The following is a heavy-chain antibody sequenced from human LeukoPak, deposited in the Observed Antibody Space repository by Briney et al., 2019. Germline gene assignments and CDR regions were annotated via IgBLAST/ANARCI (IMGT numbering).Heavy chain of an antibody. CDR2: IYYSGST. CDR1: GGSISSGDYY. Sequence: PSETLSLTCTVSGGSISSGDYYWSWIRQPPGKGLEWIGYIYYSGSTYYNPSLKSRVTISVDTSKNQSSLKLSSVTAADTAVYYCARSRSVWGSYIRDYWGQGTLVTVSS. D-gene: IGHD3-16*01. J-gene: IGHJ4*02. V-gene: IGHV4-30-4*08. CDR3: ARSRSVWGSYIRDY.